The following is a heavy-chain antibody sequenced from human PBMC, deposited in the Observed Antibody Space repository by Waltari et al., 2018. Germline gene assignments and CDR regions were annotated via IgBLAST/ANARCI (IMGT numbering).Heavy chain of an antibody. CDR2: ISYDGSNK. CDR3: AKGLQQLVAY. D-gene: IGHD6-13*01. J-gene: IGHJ4*02. Sequence: QVQLVESGGGVVQPGRSLRLSCAASGFTFSSYGMHWVRQAPGKGLDWVAVISYDGSNKYYADAVKGRFTISRDNSKNTLYLQMNSLRAEDTAVYYCAKGLQQLVAYWGQGTLVTVSS. CDR1: GFTFSSYG. V-gene: IGHV3-30*18.